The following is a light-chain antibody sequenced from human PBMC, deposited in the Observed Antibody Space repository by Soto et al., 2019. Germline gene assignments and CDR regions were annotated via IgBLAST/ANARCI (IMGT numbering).Light chain of an antibody. CDR2: GAS. J-gene: IGKJ1*01. Sequence: EIVLTQSPATLSLSPGERATLSCRASQSVSSSYLAWYQQKPGQAPRLLIYGASSRATGIPDRFSGSGSGTDFTLTISRLEPEDFAVYYCQQYGSRVTFGQGTKVDIK. V-gene: IGKV3-20*01. CDR1: QSVSSSY. CDR3: QQYGSRVT.